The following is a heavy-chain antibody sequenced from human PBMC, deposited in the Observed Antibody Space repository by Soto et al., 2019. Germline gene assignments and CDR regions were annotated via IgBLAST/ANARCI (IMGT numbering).Heavy chain of an antibody. Sequence: HRLSCAASGFTFSSYSMNWVRQAPGKGLEWVSYISSSSSTIYYADSVKGRFTISRDNAKNSLYLQMNSLRDEDTAVYYCARDWQPRRTVTTRNFDYWGQGTLVTVSS. CDR1: GFTFSSYS. J-gene: IGHJ4*02. D-gene: IGHD4-4*01. V-gene: IGHV3-48*02. CDR3: ARDWQPRRTVTTRNFDY. CDR2: ISSSSSTI.